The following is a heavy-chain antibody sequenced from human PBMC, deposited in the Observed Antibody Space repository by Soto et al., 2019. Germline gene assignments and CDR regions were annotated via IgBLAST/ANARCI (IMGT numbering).Heavy chain of an antibody. V-gene: IGHV4-39*01. CDR2: IFSSGST. CDR1: GGSISIIGSF. CDR3: AAGYTYGCFDP. D-gene: IGHD5-18*01. Sequence: PSETLSLTCTVSGGSISIIGSFWGWFRQPPGKALEWLGNIFSSGSTYYNPSLKSRVTIPIDTSKNQFSLRLSSMTAADTAVYFCAAGYTYGCFDPWGQGTQVTVSS. J-gene: IGHJ5*02.